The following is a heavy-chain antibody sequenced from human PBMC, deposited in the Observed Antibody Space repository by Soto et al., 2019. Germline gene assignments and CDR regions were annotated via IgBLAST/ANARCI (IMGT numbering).Heavy chain of an antibody. CDR2: IKSKTDGGTT. V-gene: IGHV3-15*01. J-gene: IGHJ4*02. D-gene: IGHD6-19*01. CDR3: TTRGVGAEWLADSSFAS. CDR1: GFTFSNAW. Sequence: EVQLVESGGGLVKPGGSLRLSCAASGFTFSNAWMSWVRQAPGKGLEWVGRIKSKTDGGTTDYAAPVKGRFTISRDDSKNTLYLKMNSRKTEDTAGYECTTRGVGAEWLADSSFASWGQGPLVTVSS.